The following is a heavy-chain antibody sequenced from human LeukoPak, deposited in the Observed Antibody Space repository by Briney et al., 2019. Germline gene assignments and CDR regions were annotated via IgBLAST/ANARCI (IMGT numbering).Heavy chain of an antibody. CDR3: ARGRIAAHPGYYYYYYMDV. D-gene: IGHD6-6*01. CDR2: IIPIFGTA. V-gene: IGHV1-69*05. J-gene: IGHJ6*03. CDR1: GGTFSSYA. Sequence: SVKVSCKASGGTFSSYAISWVRQAPGQGLEWMGGIIPIFGTANYAQKFQGRVTITTDESTSTAYMELSSLRSEDTAVYCCARGRIAAHPGYYYYYYMDVWGKGTTVTVSS.